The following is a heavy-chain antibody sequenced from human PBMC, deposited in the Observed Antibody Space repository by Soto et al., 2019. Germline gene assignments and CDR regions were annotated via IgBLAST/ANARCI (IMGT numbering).Heavy chain of an antibody. CDR3: ARANVALDY. CDR2: IYYSGST. CDR1: GGSVSSGSYY. D-gene: IGHD3-10*02. V-gene: IGHV4-61*01. J-gene: IGHJ4*02. Sequence: QVQLQESGPGLVKPSETLSLTCTVSGGSVSSGSYYWNWIRQPPGKGLEWVGYIYYSGSTNYNPSLKTRVTLSADTSKNHFFLKLSSVTAVDTAVYCFARANVALDYWGQGTLVTVSS.